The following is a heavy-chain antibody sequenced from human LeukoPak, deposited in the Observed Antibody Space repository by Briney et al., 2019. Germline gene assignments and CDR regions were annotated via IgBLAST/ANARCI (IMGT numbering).Heavy chain of an antibody. CDR2: ISAYNGNT. V-gene: IGHV1-18*01. D-gene: IGHD3-3*01. CDR3: ARDPDFWSGYKRGDAFDI. J-gene: IGHJ3*02. CDR1: GYTFTSYG. Sequence: ASVKVSCKASGYTFTSYGISWVRQAPGQGLEWMGWISAYNGNTTYAQKLQGRVTMTTDTSTSTAYMELRSLRSDDTAVYYCARDPDFWSGYKRGDAFDIWGQGTMVTVSS.